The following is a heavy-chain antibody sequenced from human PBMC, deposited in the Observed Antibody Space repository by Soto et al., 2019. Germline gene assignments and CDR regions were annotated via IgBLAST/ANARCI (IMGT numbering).Heavy chain of an antibody. D-gene: IGHD1-26*01. CDR2: IIPIFGTA. V-gene: IGHV1-69*13. Sequence: ASVNVSCKASGGTFSSYAISWVRQAPGQGLEWMGGIIPIFGTANYAQKFQGRVTITADESTSTAYMELSSLRSEDTAVYYCAREGVVGATCFDYWGQGTLVTVSS. CDR3: AREGVVGATCFDY. J-gene: IGHJ4*02. CDR1: GGTFSSYA.